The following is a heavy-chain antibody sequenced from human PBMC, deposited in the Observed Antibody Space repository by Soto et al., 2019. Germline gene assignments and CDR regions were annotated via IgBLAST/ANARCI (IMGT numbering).Heavy chain of an antibody. Sequence: SGPTLVHPTQTLTLTCIFSGFSLRTSGVGVGWIRQPPGKALEWLGFIYWNDDKRYSPSLKSRLTITKDTSKNQVVLTMTNMDPVDTATYYCAKSGSSGWYGWFDPWGQGTLVTVSS. J-gene: IGHJ5*02. CDR3: AKSGSSGWYGWFDP. CDR2: IYWNDDK. CDR1: GFSLRTSGVG. D-gene: IGHD6-19*01. V-gene: IGHV2-5*01.